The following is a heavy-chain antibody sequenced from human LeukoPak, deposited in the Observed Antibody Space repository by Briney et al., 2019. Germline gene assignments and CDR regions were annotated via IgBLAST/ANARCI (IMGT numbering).Heavy chain of an antibody. V-gene: IGHV3-7*01. CDR1: EFRFGRDW. CDR3: AKASFCGDSPSPPGY. J-gene: IGHJ4*02. D-gene: IGHD4-17*01. CDR2: IKQDGSEE. Sequence: GGSLRLSCVASEFRFGRDWISWVRQAPGKGLEWVACIKQDGSEEYYVGSVRGRFTVSVDNGKNSLYLQMNSLRAEDTAVYYCAKASFCGDSPSPPGYWGQGTLVTVSS.